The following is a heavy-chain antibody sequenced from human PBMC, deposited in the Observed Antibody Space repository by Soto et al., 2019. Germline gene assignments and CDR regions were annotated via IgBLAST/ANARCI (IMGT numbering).Heavy chain of an antibody. D-gene: IGHD2-15*01. J-gene: IGHJ4*02. V-gene: IGHV3-23*01. Sequence: AQLSESGGGLVRPGGSLRVSCAASGFGFGSYAMAWIRQAPGKGLEWGSSISGSGLVTYYADSVRGRFAVSRDNSRNTLFLHMNSLRAEDTAVYYCARTRGTHCSGGSCYYFDIWGRGTLVSV. CDR2: ISGSGLVT. CDR3: ARTRGTHCSGGSCYYFDI. CDR1: GFGFGSYA.